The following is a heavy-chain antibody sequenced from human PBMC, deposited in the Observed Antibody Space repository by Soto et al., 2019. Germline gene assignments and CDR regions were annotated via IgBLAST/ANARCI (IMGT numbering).Heavy chain of an antibody. CDR2: ISAYNGNT. V-gene: IGHV1-18*01. CDR3: GSYGRLDY. D-gene: IGHD4-17*01. CDR1: GYTFTSYG. J-gene: IGHJ4*02. Sequence: QVQLVQSGAEVQKPGASVKVSCKSSGYTFTSYGICWVRQAPGQVLEWMGWISAYNGNTNYAHKHQGRATMTTDTSPRAAYMALRSLGSDDTAVYYCGSYGRLDYWGQGTLVTVSS.